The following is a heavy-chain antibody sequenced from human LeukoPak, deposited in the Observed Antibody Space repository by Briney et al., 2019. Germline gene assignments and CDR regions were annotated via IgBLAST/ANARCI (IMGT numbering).Heavy chain of an antibody. CDR2: ISAYNGNT. D-gene: IGHD6-19*01. J-gene: IGHJ4*02. CDR3: GGGGYSSGWYYLDY. V-gene: IGHV1-18*01. Sequence: ASVKVSCKASGYTFTSYGISWVRQAPGQGLEWMGWISAYNGNTNYAQKLQGRVTMTTDTSTSTAYMELRSLRSDDTAVYYCGGGGYSSGWYYLDYWGQGTLVTVSS. CDR1: GYTFTSYG.